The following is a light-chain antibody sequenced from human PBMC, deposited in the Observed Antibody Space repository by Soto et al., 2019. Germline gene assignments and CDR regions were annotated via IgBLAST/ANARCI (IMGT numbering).Light chain of an antibody. CDR1: SSNIGGNS. CDR3: GSWDSPLSAYV. V-gene: IGLV1-51*01. J-gene: IGLJ1*01. Sequence: QSVLTQPPSVSAAPGQKVTISCSGSSSNIGGNSVSWYQQLPGTAPKLLIYDDNKRPSGIPDRFSGSKSGTSATLGITGFQTGDEADYYCGSWDSPLSAYVFGNGTKVT. CDR2: DDN.